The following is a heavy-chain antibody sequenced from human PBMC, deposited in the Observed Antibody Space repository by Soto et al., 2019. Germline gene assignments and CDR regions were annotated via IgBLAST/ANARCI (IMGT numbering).Heavy chain of an antibody. V-gene: IGHV4-4*07. Sequence: SETLSLTCTVSGDSIGNFYWSWIRQPAGKGLESIGRLSTSGRTNYSPSLQSRVTMSLDTSKNRFSLRLTSVSAADTAVYFCARGMGRYYDLWGRGTLVTVSS. CDR3: ARGMGRYYDL. CDR1: GDSIGNFY. CDR2: LSTSGRT. D-gene: IGHD2-8*01. J-gene: IGHJ2*01.